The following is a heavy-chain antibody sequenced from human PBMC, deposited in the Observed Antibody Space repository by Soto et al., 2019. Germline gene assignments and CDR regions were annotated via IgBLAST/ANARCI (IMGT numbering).Heavy chain of an antibody. Sequence: KTSETLSLTCAFYCGSFIGYYWSWIRQPPGKGLEWIGEINHSGSTNYNPSLKSRVTISVDTSKNQFSLKLSSVTAADTAVYYCASRFRVGASWGQGTMVTVSS. CDR3: ASRFRVGAS. D-gene: IGHD1-26*01. CDR2: INHSGST. J-gene: IGHJ3*01. V-gene: IGHV4-34*01. CDR1: CGSFIGYY.